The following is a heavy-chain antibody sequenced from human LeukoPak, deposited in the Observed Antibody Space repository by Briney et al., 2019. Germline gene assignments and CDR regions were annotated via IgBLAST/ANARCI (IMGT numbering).Heavy chain of an antibody. Sequence: SQTLSLTCAISGDSVTSNSAAWNWIRQSPSRGLEWLGRTYYRSKWYNDYAVSVKSRITINPDTSKNQFSLRLNSVTPEDTAVYYCARDNYDSSGNAGAFDIWGQGTMVTVSS. CDR1: GDSVTSNSAA. V-gene: IGHV6-1*01. CDR2: TYYRSKWYN. J-gene: IGHJ3*02. CDR3: ARDNYDSSGNAGAFDI. D-gene: IGHD3-22*01.